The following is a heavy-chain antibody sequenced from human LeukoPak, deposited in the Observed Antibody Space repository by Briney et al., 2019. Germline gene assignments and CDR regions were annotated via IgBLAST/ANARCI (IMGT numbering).Heavy chain of an antibody. CDR1: GGSISSSSYY. CDR3: ARGYYYSFDY. CDR2: IYYSGST. D-gene: IGHD2-8*01. V-gene: IGHV4-39*07. J-gene: IGHJ4*02. Sequence: SETLSLTCTVSGGSISSSSYYWGWIRQPPGKGLEWIGGIYYSGSTYYNPSLKSRVTISVDTSKNQFSLKLSSVTAADTAVYYCARGYYYSFDYWGQGTLVTVSS.